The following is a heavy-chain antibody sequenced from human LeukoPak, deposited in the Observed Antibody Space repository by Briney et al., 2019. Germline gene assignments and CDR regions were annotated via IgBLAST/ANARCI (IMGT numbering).Heavy chain of an antibody. Sequence: PSETLSLTCTVSGGSISSYYWSWIRQPPGKGLEWIGYIYYSGSTNYNPSLKSRVTISVDTSKNQFSLKLSSVTAADTAVYYCARGHRFLEWLLYRRAVDVWGKGTTVTVSS. J-gene: IGHJ6*04. CDR3: ARGHRFLEWLLYRRAVDV. V-gene: IGHV4-59*01. D-gene: IGHD3-3*01. CDR2: IYYSGST. CDR1: GGSISSYY.